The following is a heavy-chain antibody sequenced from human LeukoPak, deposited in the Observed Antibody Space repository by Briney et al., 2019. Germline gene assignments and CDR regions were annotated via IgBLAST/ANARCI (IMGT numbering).Heavy chain of an antibody. CDR1: GFTFSGFS. V-gene: IGHV3-7*03. Sequence: GGSLRLSCAASGFTFSGFSMSWVRQSPTKGLEWVANIKQDGSERYYVDSVKGRFTVSRDNAKNSLYLQMNSLRVEDTALYYCAKESNGRRFDFDYWGQGTLATVSS. CDR2: IKQDGSER. CDR3: AKESNGRRFDFDY. D-gene: IGHD1-26*01. J-gene: IGHJ4*02.